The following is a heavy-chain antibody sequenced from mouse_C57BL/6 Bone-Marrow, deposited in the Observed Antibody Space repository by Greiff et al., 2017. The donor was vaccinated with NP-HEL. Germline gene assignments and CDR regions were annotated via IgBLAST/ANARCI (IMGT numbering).Heavy chain of an antibody. D-gene: IGHD2-4*01. CDR1: GFSLSTSGMG. CDR3: ARRDDYDSAWFAY. V-gene: IGHV8-12*01. J-gene: IGHJ3*01. Sequence: QVTLKESGPGILQSSQTLSLTCSFSGFSLSTSGMGVSWIRQPSGKGLEWLAHIYWDDDKRYNPSLKSRLTISKDTSRNQVFLKITSVDTADTATYYCARRDDYDSAWFAYWGQGTLVTVSA. CDR2: IYWDDDK.